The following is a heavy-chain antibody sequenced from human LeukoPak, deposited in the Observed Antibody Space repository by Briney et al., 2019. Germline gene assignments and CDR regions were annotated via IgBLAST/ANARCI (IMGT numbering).Heavy chain of an antibody. D-gene: IGHD2-2*01. J-gene: IGHJ6*04. CDR3: AKARGLYCSSTSCYDCDV. Sequence: ASVKVSCKASGYTFTAYYIHWVRQAPGQGLEWMGWINPNSGGTNYAQKFQGRFTLTRDTSITTAYMELSRLRSDDTAVYYCAKARGLYCSSTSCYDCDVWGKGTTVTVSS. CDR1: GYTFTAYY. CDR2: INPNSGGT. V-gene: IGHV1-2*02.